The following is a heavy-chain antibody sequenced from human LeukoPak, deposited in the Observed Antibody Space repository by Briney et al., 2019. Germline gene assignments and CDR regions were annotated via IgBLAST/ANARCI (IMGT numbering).Heavy chain of an antibody. V-gene: IGHV1-18*01. J-gene: IGHJ4*02. Sequence: ASVKVSCKASGYTFTSYGISWVRQAPGQGLEWMGWISAYNGNTNYAQKLQGRVTMTTDTSTSTAYMELRSLRSDDTAVYYCAKTVDTAMVIDFGGDCYPSYYIDYWGQGSLVTVSS. CDR1: GYTFTSYG. D-gene: IGHD5-18*01. CDR2: ISAYNGNT. CDR3: AKTVDTAMVIDFGGDCYPSYYIDY.